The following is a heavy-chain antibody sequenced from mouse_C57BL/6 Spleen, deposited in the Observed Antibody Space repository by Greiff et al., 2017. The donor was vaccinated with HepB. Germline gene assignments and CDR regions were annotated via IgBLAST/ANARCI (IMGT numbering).Heavy chain of an antibody. CDR2: IRLKSDNYAT. CDR3: TGTYYGNYGYFDV. Sequence: EVKLMESGGGLVQPGGSMKLSCVASGFTFSNYWMNWVRQSPEKGLEWVAQIRLKSDNYATHYAESVKGRFTISRDDSKSSVYLQMNNLRAEDTGIYYCTGTYYGNYGYFDVWGTGTTVTVSS. D-gene: IGHD2-1*01. V-gene: IGHV6-3*01. CDR1: GFTFSNYW. J-gene: IGHJ1*03.